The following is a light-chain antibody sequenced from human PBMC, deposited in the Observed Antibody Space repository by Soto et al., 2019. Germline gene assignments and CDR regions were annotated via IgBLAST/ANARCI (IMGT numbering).Light chain of an antibody. CDR2: AAS. Sequence: DIQLTQSPSFLSASVVDRVTITCRASQGISSYLAWYQQKPGKAPKLLIYAASTLQGGVPSRFSGSGSGTDFTLTINSLQPEDLATYYCQQLNSYPITFGQGTRL. CDR3: QQLNSYPIT. J-gene: IGKJ5*01. CDR1: QGISSY. V-gene: IGKV1-9*01.